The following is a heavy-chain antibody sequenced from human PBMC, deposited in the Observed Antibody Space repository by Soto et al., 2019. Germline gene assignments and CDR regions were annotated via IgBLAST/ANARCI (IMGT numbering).Heavy chain of an antibody. CDR2: IYSGGST. D-gene: IGHD2-15*01. CDR1: GVTVIDNY. Sequence: GGSLRLSCAASGVTVIDNYMNWVRQAPGKGLEWVSVIYSGGSTSYADSVKGRFAISRDNSKNTLYLQMNSLRAEDTAVYYCARTSRPNCSGGTCYFDYWGQGTLVTVSS. V-gene: IGHV3-66*01. J-gene: IGHJ4*02. CDR3: ARTSRPNCSGGTCYFDY.